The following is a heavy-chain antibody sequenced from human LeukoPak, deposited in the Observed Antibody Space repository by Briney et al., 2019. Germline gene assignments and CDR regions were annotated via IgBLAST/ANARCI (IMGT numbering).Heavy chain of an antibody. CDR3: ARDSTGWQADSFDI. Sequence: GGSLRLSCAASGFTVSNNYMSWVRQAPGKGLEWVSVIYSGGSTCYADSVRGRFTISRDNGKNSLYLQMNSLRVEDTAVYFCARDSTGWQADSFDIWGQGTKVTVSA. V-gene: IGHV3-53*01. CDR1: GFTVSNNY. D-gene: IGHD2-8*02. CDR2: IYSGGST. J-gene: IGHJ3*02.